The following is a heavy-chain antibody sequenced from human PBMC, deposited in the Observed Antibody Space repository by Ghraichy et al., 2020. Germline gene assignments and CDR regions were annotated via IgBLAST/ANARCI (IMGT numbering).Heavy chain of an antibody. J-gene: IGHJ6*02. CDR3: AKDNAAPLRGGSGSHYKALSGMDV. V-gene: IGHV3-23*01. D-gene: IGHD3-10*01. CDR2: ISRSGGVT. CDR1: GFTFRDYA. Sequence: AGSLRLSCAASGFTFRDYATMWVRQAPGKGLEWVSGISRSGGVTYYADSVKGRFTISRDNSKNTLFLEMNNLRAEDTAIYYCAKDNAAPLRGGSGSHYKALSGMDVWGQGTTVTVSS.